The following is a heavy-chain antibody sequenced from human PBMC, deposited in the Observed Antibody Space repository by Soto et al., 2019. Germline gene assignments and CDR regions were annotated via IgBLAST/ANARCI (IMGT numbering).Heavy chain of an antibody. J-gene: IGHJ6*02. V-gene: IGHV3-33*01. Sequence: SLGLSCAASGFTFSSYGMHWVRQAPGKGLEWVAVIWYDGSNKYYADSVKGRFTISRDNSKNTLYLQMNSLRAEDTAVYYCAREYYDFWSGYYGYYYYGMDVWGQGTTVTVSS. CDR3: AREYYDFWSGYYGYYYYGMDV. CDR1: GFTFSSYG. CDR2: IWYDGSNK. D-gene: IGHD3-3*01.